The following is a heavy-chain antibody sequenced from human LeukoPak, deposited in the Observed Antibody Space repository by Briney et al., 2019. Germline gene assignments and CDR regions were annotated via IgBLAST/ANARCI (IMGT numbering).Heavy chain of an antibody. CDR1: GGSISSYY. CDR2: IYYSGST. V-gene: IGHV4-59*01. J-gene: IGHJ4*02. Sequence: SETLSLTCTVSGGSISSYYWSWIRQPPGKGLEWIGYIYYSGSTNYNPSLKSRVTISVDTSKNQISLKLSSVTAADTAVYYCAGGRSWYCTDYWGQGTLVTVSS. D-gene: IGHD6-13*01. CDR3: AGGRSWYCTDY.